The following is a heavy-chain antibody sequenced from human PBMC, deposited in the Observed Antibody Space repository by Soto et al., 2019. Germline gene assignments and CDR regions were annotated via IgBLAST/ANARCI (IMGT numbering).Heavy chain of an antibody. Sequence: SVKVSCKASGGTFSSYTISWVRQAPGQGLEWMGRIIPILGIANCAQKFQGRVTITADKSTSTAYMELSSLRSEDTAVYYCARARSGDIVDLYYYYMDVWGKGTTVTVSS. D-gene: IGHD2-15*01. J-gene: IGHJ6*03. CDR3: ARARSGDIVDLYYYYMDV. CDR2: IIPILGIA. V-gene: IGHV1-69*02. CDR1: GGTFSSYT.